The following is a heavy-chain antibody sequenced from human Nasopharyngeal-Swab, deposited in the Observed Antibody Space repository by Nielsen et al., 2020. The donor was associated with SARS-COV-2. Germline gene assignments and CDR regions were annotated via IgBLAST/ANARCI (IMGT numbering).Heavy chain of an antibody. V-gene: IGHV4-34*01. CDR3: ARTDIVVVPAATTPRKDGMDV. CDR1: GGSFSGYY. D-gene: IGHD2-2*01. CDR2: INHSGST. Sequence: GSLRLSCAVYGGSFSGYYWCWIRQPPGKGLEWLGEINHSGSTNYNPSLKSRVTISVDTSKNQFSLKLSSVTAADTAVYYCARTDIVVVPAATTPRKDGMDVWGQGTTVTVSS. J-gene: IGHJ6*02.